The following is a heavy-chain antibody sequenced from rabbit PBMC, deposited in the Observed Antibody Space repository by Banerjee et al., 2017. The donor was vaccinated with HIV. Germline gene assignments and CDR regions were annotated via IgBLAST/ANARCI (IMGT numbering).Heavy chain of an antibody. CDR3: ARLYAGSVWGVGFGL. V-gene: IGHV1S40*01. CDR2: IYTGSNGNT. CDR1: GIDFSGSGC. Sequence: VEYGGDLVKPGGTLTLTCKASGIDFSGSGCMCWVRQAPGKGLEWIACIYTGSNGNTYYATWAKGRFTVSKTSSTTVTLEMASLTAADTATYFCARLYAGSVWGVGFGLWGPGTLVTVS. D-gene: IGHD4-2*01. J-gene: IGHJ4*01.